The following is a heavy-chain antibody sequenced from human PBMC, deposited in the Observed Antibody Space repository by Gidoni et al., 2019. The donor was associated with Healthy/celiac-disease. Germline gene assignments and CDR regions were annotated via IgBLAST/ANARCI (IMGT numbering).Heavy chain of an antibody. J-gene: IGHJ5*02. CDR3: ARGGVALGDPFDP. CDR1: GSTFSSYA. V-gene: IGHV3-30-3*01. Sequence: QVQLVESGGGVVQPGRSLRLSRAASGSTFSSYAMHWVRQAPGKGLEWVAVISYDGSNKYYADSVKGRFTISRDNSKNTLYLQMNSLRAEDTAVYYCARGGVALGDPFDPWGQGTLVTVSS. D-gene: IGHD3-16*01. CDR2: ISYDGSNK.